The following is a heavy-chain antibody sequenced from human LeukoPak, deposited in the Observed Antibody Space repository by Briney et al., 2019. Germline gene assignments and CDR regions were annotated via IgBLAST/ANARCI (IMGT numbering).Heavy chain of an antibody. D-gene: IGHD3-10*01. V-gene: IGHV4-34*01. Sequence: SETLSLTCAVYGGSFSGYYWSWIRQPPGKGLEWIGETNHSGSTNYNPSLKSRVTISVDTSKNQFSLKLSSVTAADTAVYYCARGVRGDYWGQGTLVTVSS. J-gene: IGHJ4*02. CDR2: TNHSGST. CDR3: ARGVRGDY. CDR1: GGSFSGYY.